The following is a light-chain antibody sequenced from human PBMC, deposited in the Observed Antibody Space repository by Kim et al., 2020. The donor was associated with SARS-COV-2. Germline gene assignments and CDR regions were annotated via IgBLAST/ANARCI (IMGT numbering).Light chain of an antibody. CDR3: SSYAGSNNFCV. CDR2: EVS. V-gene: IGLV2-8*01. Sequence: QAVTISSTGHSRDVGAYNYISWYQQHPGKAPNLLIYEVSKRPSGVPDRFSCSKSGNKASLTVSGLQAEDEADYYCSSYAGSNNFCVFGGGTKVTVL. CDR1: SRDVGAYNY. J-gene: IGLJ1*01.